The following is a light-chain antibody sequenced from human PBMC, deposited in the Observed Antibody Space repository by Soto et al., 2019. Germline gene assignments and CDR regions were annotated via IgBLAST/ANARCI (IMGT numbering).Light chain of an antibody. J-gene: IGLJ1*01. CDR2: EVS. V-gene: IGLV2-8*01. CDR1: SSDVGGYNY. CDR3: SSYGGSNNYV. Sequence: LTQPPSASGSPGQSVTISCTGTSSDVGGYNYVSWYQQHPGQAPKLMIYEVSKRPSGVPDRFSGSKSGNTASLTVSGLQAEDEADYYCSSYGGSNNYVFGTGTKVT.